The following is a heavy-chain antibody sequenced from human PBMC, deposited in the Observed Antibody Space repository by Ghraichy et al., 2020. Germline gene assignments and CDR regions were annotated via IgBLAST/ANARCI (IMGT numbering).Heavy chain of an antibody. CDR2: VGGSGRYT. V-gene: IGHV3-23*01. Sequence: GGSLRLSCAASGFTFSSFGMSWVRQAPGKGLEWVSRVGGSGRYTYNADSVKGRFTISRDNSKNTLYLQMNSLRAEDTATYYCAKDQGAGEECLEAFDIWGQGTMVTVSS. J-gene: IGHJ3*02. CDR1: GFTFSSFG. CDR3: AKDQGAGEECLEAFDI. D-gene: IGHD5/OR15-5a*01.